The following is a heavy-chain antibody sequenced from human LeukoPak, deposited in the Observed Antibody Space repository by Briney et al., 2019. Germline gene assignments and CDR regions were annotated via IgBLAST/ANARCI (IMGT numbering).Heavy chain of an antibody. CDR1: GFTFSSYS. CDR2: ISSSSSYI. D-gene: IGHD3-22*01. V-gene: IGHV3-21*01. CDR3: ARGRRGYYYNLDY. Sequence: GGSLRLSCAASGFTFSSYSMNWVRQAPGKGLEWVSSISSSSSYIYYADSVKGRFTISRDNAKNSLYLQMNSLRAEDTAVYYCARGRRGYYYNLDYWSQGTLVTVSS. J-gene: IGHJ4*02.